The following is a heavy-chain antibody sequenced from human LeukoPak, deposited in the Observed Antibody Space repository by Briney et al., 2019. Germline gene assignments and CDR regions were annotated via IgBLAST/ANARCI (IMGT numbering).Heavy chain of an antibody. Sequence: ASVKVSCKASGGTFSSYAISWVRQAPGQRLEWMGWINAGNGNTKYSQKFQGRVTITRDTSASTAYMELSSLRSEDTAVYYCARDSTYGDYDWGQGTLVTVSS. V-gene: IGHV1-3*01. D-gene: IGHD4-17*01. J-gene: IGHJ4*02. CDR3: ARDSTYGDYD. CDR1: GGTFSSYA. CDR2: INAGNGNT.